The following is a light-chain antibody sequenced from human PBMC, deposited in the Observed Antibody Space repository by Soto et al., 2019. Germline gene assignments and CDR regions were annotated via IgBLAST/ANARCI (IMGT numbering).Light chain of an antibody. CDR3: QQYYNAPQH. CDR1: QSILYSPNNKNY. J-gene: IGKJ1*01. V-gene: IGKV4-1*01. CDR2: WAS. Sequence: DIVMTQSPDSLAVSLGERATINCKSSQSILYSPNNKNYLAWYQQKPGQPPKLLIYWASTRESGVPVRFSGSGSGTDFTLTISSLQAEDGAVYYCQQYYNAPQHFGQGTKVEIK.